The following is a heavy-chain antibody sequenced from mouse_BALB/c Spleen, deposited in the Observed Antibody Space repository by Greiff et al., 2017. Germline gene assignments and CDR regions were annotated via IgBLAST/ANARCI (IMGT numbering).Heavy chain of an antibody. CDR1: GFTFSSYA. J-gene: IGHJ3*01. CDR3: ARGAFTGGAWFAY. CDR2: ISSGGST. D-gene: IGHD1-1*01. Sequence: DVMLVESGGGLVKPGGSLKLSCAASGFTFSSYAMSWVRQTPEKRLEWVASISSGGSTDYPDSVKGRFTISRDNARNILYLQMSSLRSEDTAMYYGARGAFTGGAWFAYWGQGTLVTVSA. V-gene: IGHV5-6-5*01.